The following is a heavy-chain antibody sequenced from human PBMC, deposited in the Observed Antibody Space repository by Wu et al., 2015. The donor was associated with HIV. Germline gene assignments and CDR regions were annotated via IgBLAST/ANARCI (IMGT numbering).Heavy chain of an antibody. D-gene: IGHD3-16*01. J-gene: IGHJ6*02. Sequence: LQAPGKGLEWMGGFDPEDGETIYAQKFQGRVTMTEDTSTDTAYMELSSLRSEDTAVYYCAREFMKTFGVLTPLVAYYYYGMDVWGQGTTVTVSS. V-gene: IGHV1-24*01. CDR2: FDPEDGET. CDR3: AREFMKTFGVLTPLVAYYYYGMDV.